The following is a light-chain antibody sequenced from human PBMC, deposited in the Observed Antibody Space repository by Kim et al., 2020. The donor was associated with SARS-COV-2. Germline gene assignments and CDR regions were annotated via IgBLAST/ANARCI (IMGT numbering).Light chain of an antibody. CDR1: QNINNW. CDR2: DAS. V-gene: IGKV1-5*01. Sequence: STLSASVGDRVTITCRASQNINNWLAWYQQKPGKAPKLLIYDASSLGSGVPSRFSGSRSGTEFTLTISSLQPDDFGTYYCQQYNAYFGQGTKLEI. J-gene: IGKJ2*01. CDR3: QQYNAY.